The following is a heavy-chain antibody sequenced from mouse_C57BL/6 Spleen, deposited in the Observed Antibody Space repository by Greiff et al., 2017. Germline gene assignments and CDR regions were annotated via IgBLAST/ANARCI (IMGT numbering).Heavy chain of an antibody. D-gene: IGHD1-1*01. Sequence: VKLQESGPGLVAPSQSLSITCTVSGFSLTSYAISWVRQPPGKGLEWLGVIWTGGGTNYNSALKSRLSISKDNSKSQVFLKMNSLQTDDTARYYCARNDYYGSSYYFDYWGQGTTLTVSS. J-gene: IGHJ2*01. CDR2: IWTGGGT. CDR3: ARNDYYGSSYYFDY. V-gene: IGHV2-9-1*01. CDR1: GFSLTSYA.